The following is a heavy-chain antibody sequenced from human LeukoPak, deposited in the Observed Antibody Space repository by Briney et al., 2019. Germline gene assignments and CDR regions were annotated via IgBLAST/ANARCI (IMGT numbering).Heavy chain of an antibody. CDR1: GFTFSSYA. J-gene: IGHJ4*02. CDR2: ISGSGGST. Sequence: PGGSLRLSCAASGFTFSSYAMSWVRQAPGKGLEWVSAISGSGGSTYYADSVKGRFTISRDNSKNTLYLQMNSLRAEDTAVYYCARRASGPGYSSSWYYLGYWGQGTLVTVSS. V-gene: IGHV3-23*01. D-gene: IGHD6-13*01. CDR3: ARRASGPGYSSSWYYLGY.